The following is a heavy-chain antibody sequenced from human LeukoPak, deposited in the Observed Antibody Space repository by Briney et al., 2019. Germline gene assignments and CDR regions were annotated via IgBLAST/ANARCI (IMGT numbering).Heavy chain of an antibody. D-gene: IGHD3-16*01. CDR1: GGPISSNFYY. CDR3: AKTLRLGELWD. V-gene: IGHV4-39*01. CDR2: IYYSGSA. J-gene: IGHJ4*02. Sequence: SETLSLTCTVSGGPISSNFYYWGWTRQPPGKGLEWIGSIYYSGSAFYNPSLQSRVTVSIDTSNNQLSLSLTSATGTDTAVYYCAKTLRLGELWDWGQGSLVTVSS.